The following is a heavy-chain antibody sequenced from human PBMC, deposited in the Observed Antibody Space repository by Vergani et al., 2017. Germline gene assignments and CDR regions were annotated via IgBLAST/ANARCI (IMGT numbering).Heavy chain of an antibody. J-gene: IGHJ6*02. Sequence: QVQLVQSGAEVKKPGASVKVSCKASGYTFTGYYMHWVRQAPGQGLEWMGWINPNSGGTNYAQKFQGRVTMTRDTSISTAYMELSRLRSDDTAVYYCASKMQEEVVTAISWHYGMDVWGQGTTVTVSS. D-gene: IGHD2-21*02. CDR1: GYTFTGYY. CDR3: ASKMQEEVVTAISWHYGMDV. CDR2: INPNSGGT. V-gene: IGHV1-2*02.